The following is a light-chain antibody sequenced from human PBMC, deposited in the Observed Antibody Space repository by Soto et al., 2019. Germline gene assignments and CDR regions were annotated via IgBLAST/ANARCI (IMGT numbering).Light chain of an antibody. CDR2: YDS. Sequence: SSELTQPPSVSVAPGKTARITCGGNNIGSKTVHWYQQKPGQAPVLVIYYDSDRPSGIPERFSGSNSGNTATLTISRVEAGDEADYYCQVWDSSSDHPNYVFGPGTKLTVL. V-gene: IGLV3-21*04. CDR1: NIGSKT. J-gene: IGLJ1*01. CDR3: QVWDSSSDHPNYV.